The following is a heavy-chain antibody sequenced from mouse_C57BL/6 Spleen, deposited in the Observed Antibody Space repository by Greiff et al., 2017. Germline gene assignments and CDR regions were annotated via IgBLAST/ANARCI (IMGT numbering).Heavy chain of an antibody. Sequence: QVQLQQSGPELVKPGASVKISCKASGYSFTSYYIHWVKQRPGQGLEWIGWIYPGSGNTKYNEKFKGKATLTADTSSSTAYMQLSSLTSEDSAVYYCARESDLLWPYFDYWGQGTTLTVSS. J-gene: IGHJ2*01. CDR1: GYSFTSYY. CDR2: IYPGSGNT. D-gene: IGHD2-1*01. CDR3: ARESDLLWPYFDY. V-gene: IGHV1-66*01.